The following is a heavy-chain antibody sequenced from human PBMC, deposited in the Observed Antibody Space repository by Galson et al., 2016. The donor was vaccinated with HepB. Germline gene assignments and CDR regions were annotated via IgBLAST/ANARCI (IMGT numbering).Heavy chain of an antibody. V-gene: IGHV1-46*03. CDR2: INPSGGST. CDR3: TRDLILSGQQLVHFDN. J-gene: IGHJ4*02. CDR1: GYTFSDYS. D-gene: IGHD6-13*01. Sequence: SCKASGYTFSDYSMHWVRQAPGQGLEWMGIINPSGGSTSYAQKFQGRLTMTGDTSTSTVHMELSNLRSEDTAMYYCTRDLILSGQQLVHFDNWGQGTLVTVSS.